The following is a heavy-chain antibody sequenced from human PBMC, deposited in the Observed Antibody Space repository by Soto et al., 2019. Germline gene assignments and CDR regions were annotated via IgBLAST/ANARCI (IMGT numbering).Heavy chain of an antibody. V-gene: IGHV3-30*18. CDR2: ISFDGGNQ. CDR1: GFDFNTYG. CDR3: AKDSSVTAAGSGGWFDP. Sequence: QVQLVHSGGGVVQPGRSLRLSCAASGFDFNTYGLHWVRQAPGKGLEWVAGISFDGGNQYYADSVKGRFTISRDKSNNTLYLQMNSLGAEDTATYYCAKDSSVTAAGSGGWFDPWGQGTLVIVSS. J-gene: IGHJ5*02. D-gene: IGHD6-13*01.